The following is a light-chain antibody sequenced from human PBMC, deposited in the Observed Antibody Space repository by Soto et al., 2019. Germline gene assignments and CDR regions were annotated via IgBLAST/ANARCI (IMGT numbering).Light chain of an antibody. Sequence: DIQMTQSPSSLSASVGDRITITCQASQDIGNYLNWYQQKPGKAPKLLIYDASTLESGVPSRFSGSGSGTDFTFTISSLQPEDFASYYCQLLDSFPLTFGQGTRLEIK. CDR2: DAS. CDR3: QLLDSFPLT. V-gene: IGKV1-33*01. CDR1: QDIGNY. J-gene: IGKJ5*01.